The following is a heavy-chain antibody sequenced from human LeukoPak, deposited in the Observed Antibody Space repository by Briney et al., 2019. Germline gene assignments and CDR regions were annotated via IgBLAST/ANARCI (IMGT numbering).Heavy chain of an antibody. J-gene: IGHJ3*02. D-gene: IGHD3-10*01. Sequence: SVKVSCKASGGTFSSYAISWVRQAPGQGLEWMGGIIPIFGTANYAQKFQGGVTITADESTSTAYMELSSLRSEDTALYYCGAGSGSYFEAFDIWGQGTMVTVSS. V-gene: IGHV1-69*13. CDR1: GGTFSSYA. CDR3: GAGSGSYFEAFDI. CDR2: IIPIFGTA.